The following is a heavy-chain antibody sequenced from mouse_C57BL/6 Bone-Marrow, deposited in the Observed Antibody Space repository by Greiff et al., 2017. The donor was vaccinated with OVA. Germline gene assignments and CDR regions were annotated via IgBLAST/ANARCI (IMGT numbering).Heavy chain of an antibody. J-gene: IGHJ1*03. Sequence: VKLVESGPGLVQPSQSLSITCTVSGFSLTSYGVHWVRQSPGKGLEWLGVIWRGGSTDYNAAFMSRLSITKDNSKSQVFFKMNSLQADDTAIYYCTMITTGPHWYFDVWGTGTTVTVSS. CDR2: IWRGGST. V-gene: IGHV2-5*01. CDR1: GFSLTSYG. CDR3: TMITTGPHWYFDV. D-gene: IGHD2-4*01.